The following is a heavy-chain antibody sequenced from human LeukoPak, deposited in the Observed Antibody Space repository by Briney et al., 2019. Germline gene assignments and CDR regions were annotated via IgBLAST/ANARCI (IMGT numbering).Heavy chain of an antibody. J-gene: IGHJ4*02. CDR3: ARDLGSRDGYNPPNLFDN. CDR1: GGTFSSYA. D-gene: IGHD5-24*01. CDR2: ISAYNGNT. V-gene: IGHV1-69*13. Sequence: ASVKVSCKASGGTFSSYAISWVRQAPGQGLEWMGWISAYNGNTNYAQKFQGRVTITADESTSTAYMELSSLRSEDTAVYYCARDLGSRDGYNPPNLFDNWGQGTLVTVSS.